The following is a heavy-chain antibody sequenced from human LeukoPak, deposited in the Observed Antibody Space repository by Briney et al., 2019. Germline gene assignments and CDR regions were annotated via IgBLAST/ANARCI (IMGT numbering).Heavy chain of an antibody. CDR3: ARGAEAVAGTLEFYYYYGMDV. CDR2: IYSSGST. Sequence: GGSLRLSCAAYGFTVSSNYMSWVRQAPGKGLEWVPDIYSSGSTYYADSVKGRFTISRDNSKNTLYLQMNSLRAEDTAVYYCARGAEAVAGTLEFYYYYGMDVWGQGTTVTVSS. D-gene: IGHD6-19*01. CDR1: GFTVSSNY. V-gene: IGHV3-53*01. J-gene: IGHJ6*02.